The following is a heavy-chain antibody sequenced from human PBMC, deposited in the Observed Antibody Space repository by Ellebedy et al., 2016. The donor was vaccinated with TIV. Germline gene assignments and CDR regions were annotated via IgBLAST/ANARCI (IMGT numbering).Heavy chain of an antibody. CDR2: IKQDGSEK. V-gene: IGHV3-7*01. Sequence: GESLKISCAASGFTFSSYWMSWVRQAPGKGLEWVANIKQDGSEKYYVDSVKGRFTISRDNAKNSLYLQMNSLRAEDTAVYYCARMQVLEQQLVPKRIYYYYYGMDVWGQGTTVTVSS. J-gene: IGHJ6*02. D-gene: IGHD6-13*01. CDR3: ARMQVLEQQLVPKRIYYYYYGMDV. CDR1: GFTFSSYW.